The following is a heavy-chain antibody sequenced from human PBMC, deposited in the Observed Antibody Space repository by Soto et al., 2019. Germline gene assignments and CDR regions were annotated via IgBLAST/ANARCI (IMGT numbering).Heavy chain of an antibody. J-gene: IGHJ4*02. CDR2: ISAYNGNT. CDR3: ARAGQYYDSSGYAN. V-gene: IGHV1-18*01. Sequence: QVKLVQSGTEVKKPGASMKVSCKASGYSVATSGISWVRQDPGQGLEWMGWISAYNGNTNYDQKLQDRVTMTTDTSTSTDYRELRSLRSDDTAVYYCARAGQYYDSSGYANWGQGTLVIVSS. D-gene: IGHD3-22*01. CDR1: GYSVATSG.